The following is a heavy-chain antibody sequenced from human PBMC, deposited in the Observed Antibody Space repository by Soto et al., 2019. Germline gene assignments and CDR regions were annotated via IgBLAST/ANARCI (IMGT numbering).Heavy chain of an antibody. CDR3: ARDSPVDY. V-gene: IGHV1-2*02. Sequence: ASVKVSCKASGYTFTGYYMHWVRQAPGQGLEWMGWINPNSGGTKYAQKFRGRVTMTRDTFISTAYMELRSLRCDDTAVYYCARDSPVDYRGKGTLVTVYS. CDR2: INPNSGGT. J-gene: IGHJ4*02. CDR1: GYTFTGYY.